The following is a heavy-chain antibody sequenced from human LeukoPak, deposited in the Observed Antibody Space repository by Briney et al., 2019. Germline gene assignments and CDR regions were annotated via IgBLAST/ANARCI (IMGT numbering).Heavy chain of an antibody. Sequence: PSETLSLTCTVSGGSISSYYWSWIRQPPGKGLEWIGYIHYSGGITYYNPSLKSRVTISVDTSKNQFSLKLSSVTAADTAVYYCARTNLWGSLDAFDIWGQGTMVTVSS. CDR3: ARTNLWGSLDAFDI. V-gene: IGHV4-59*08. D-gene: IGHD3-16*01. CDR2: IHYSGGIT. J-gene: IGHJ3*02. CDR1: GGSISSYY.